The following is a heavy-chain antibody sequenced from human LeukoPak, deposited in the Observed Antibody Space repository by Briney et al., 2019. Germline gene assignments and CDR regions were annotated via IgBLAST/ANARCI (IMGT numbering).Heavy chain of an antibody. CDR3: ARGGGTEWLLVPFEY. V-gene: IGHV1-69*06. D-gene: IGHD3-22*01. J-gene: IGHJ4*02. CDR1: GGTFSSYA. Sequence: GASVKVSCKASGGTFSSYAISWVRQAPGQGLEWMGGIIPIFGTANYAQKFQGRVTITADKSTSTAYMELRSLRSDDTAVYYCARGGGTEWLLVPFEYWGQGTLVTVSS. CDR2: IIPIFGTA.